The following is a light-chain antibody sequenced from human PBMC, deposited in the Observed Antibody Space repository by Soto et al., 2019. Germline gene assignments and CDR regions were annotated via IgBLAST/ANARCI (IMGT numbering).Light chain of an antibody. CDR3: SSYTTRSTPLYV. Sequence: QSVLTQPPSAPGSPGQSVTISCTGTSSDVGKYDYVSWFQHHPGKAPKLIIYEVSKRPSGVPDRFSGSKSGSTASLTVSGLQTEDEADYYCSSYTTRSTPLYVFGTGTKVTVL. V-gene: IGLV2-8*01. CDR1: SSDVGKYDY. CDR2: EVS. J-gene: IGLJ1*01.